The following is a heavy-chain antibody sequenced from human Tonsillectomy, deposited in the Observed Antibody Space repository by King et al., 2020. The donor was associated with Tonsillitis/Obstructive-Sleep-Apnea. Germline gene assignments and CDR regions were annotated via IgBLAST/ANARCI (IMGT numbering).Heavy chain of an antibody. CDR1: GFSFGDDG. J-gene: IGHJ4*02. V-gene: IGHV3-49*04. Sequence: DVQLVESGGGLVQPGRSLRLSCTPSGFSFGDDGVSWVRQAPGKGLEWVAFIRSEAYGGTTEYAASLKGRFTISRDDSKSIAYLQMNSLKTEDTAVYYCTRALYDFWTGYFDYWGQGTLVTVSS. CDR2: IRSEAYGGTT. D-gene: IGHD3-3*01. CDR3: TRALYDFWTGYFDY.